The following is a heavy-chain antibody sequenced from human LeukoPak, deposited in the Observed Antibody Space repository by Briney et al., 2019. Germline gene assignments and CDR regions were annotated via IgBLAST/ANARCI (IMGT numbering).Heavy chain of an antibody. D-gene: IGHD4-23*01. CDR2: IDNDGSTT. CDR3: ARMTVGNAFDI. CDR1: GFTFSRYW. V-gene: IGHV3-74*03. Sequence: GGSLRLSCEGIGFTFSRYWIYWVRQVPGKGLVWVSRIDNDGSTTTYADSVKGRVTITRDNAKNTLYLQMNSLRAEDTALYFCARMTVGNAFDIWGQGTLVTVSS. J-gene: IGHJ3*02.